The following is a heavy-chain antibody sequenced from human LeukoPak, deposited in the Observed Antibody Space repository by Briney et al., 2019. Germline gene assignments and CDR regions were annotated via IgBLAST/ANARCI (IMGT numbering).Heavy chain of an antibody. CDR1: GFTFSDYY. J-gene: IGHJ6*03. Sequence: GGSLRLSCAASGFTFSDYYMSWIRQAPGKGLEWVSYISSSGNTIYYADSVEGRFTISRDNAKNSLYLQMNSLRAEDTAVYYCARAGKPYYYYYYVDVWGKGTTVTISS. CDR3: ARAGKPYYYYYYVDV. CDR2: ISSSGNTI. V-gene: IGHV3-11*01.